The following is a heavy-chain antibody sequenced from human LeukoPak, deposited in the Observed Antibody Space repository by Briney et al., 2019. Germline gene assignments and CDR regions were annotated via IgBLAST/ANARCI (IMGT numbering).Heavy chain of an antibody. D-gene: IGHD2-2*01. CDR1: GGSISSGSYY. J-gene: IGHJ6*03. CDR2: IYTSGST. CDR3: ARDRGPYCGSTSCRPPYYMDV. V-gene: IGHV4-61*02. Sequence: SETLSLTCTVSGGSISSGSYYWSWIRQPAGKGLEWIGRIYTSGSTNYNPSLKSRVTMSVDTSKNQFSLKLSSVTAADTAVYYCARDRGPYCGSTSCRPPYYMDVWGKGTTVTVSS.